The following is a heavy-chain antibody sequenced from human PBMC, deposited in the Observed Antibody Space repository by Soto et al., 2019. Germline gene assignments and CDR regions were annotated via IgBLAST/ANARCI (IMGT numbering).Heavy chain of an antibody. CDR2: IIPIIGTA. J-gene: IGHJ6*02. CDR3: ARPTYYDFWSGYQPGCYYYGMDV. V-gene: IGHV1-69*12. Sequence: QVQLVQSGAEVKKPGSSVKVSCKASGGTFSSYGISWVRQAPGQGLEWMGGIIPIIGTANYAQKFQGRVTITADESTSXAYMELSSLRSEDTAVYYCARPTYYDFWSGYQPGCYYYGMDVWGQGTTVTVSS. CDR1: GGTFSSYG. D-gene: IGHD3-3*01.